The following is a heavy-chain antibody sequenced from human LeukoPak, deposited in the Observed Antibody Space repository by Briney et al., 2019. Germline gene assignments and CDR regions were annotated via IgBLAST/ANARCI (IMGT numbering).Heavy chain of an antibody. J-gene: IGHJ4*02. Sequence: GGTLRLSCAASGFTFRSYGMTWVRQAPGKGLEWVSVIYSGGSTYYADSVKGRFTISRDNSKNTLYLQMNSLRAEDTAVYYCASGDGYNLEHYFDYWGQGTLVTVSS. CDR2: IYSGGST. CDR3: ASGDGYNLEHYFDY. V-gene: IGHV3-53*01. D-gene: IGHD5-24*01. CDR1: GFTFRSYG.